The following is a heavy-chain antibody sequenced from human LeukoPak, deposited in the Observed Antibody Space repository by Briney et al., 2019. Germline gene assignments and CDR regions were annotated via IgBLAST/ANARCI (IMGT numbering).Heavy chain of an antibody. CDR1: GGTFSSYT. CDR2: IIPILGIA. D-gene: IGHD3-3*01. V-gene: IGHV1-69*02. Sequence: PVKASCKASGGTFSSYTISWVRQAPGQGLEWMGRIIPILGIANYAQKFQGRVTITADKFTSTAYMELSSLRSEDTAVYYCASGYYREAFDYWGQGTLVTVSS. CDR3: ASGYYREAFDY. J-gene: IGHJ4*02.